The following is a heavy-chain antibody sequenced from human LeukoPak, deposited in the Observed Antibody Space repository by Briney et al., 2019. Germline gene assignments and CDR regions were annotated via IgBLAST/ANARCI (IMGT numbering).Heavy chain of an antibody. CDR3: ARQGSYDNSVYSLDY. J-gene: IGHJ4*02. Sequence: KNGESLKISCKASGYSLINHWIGWLRQMPGKGLDWMGIIYPGNADATYSPSFQGQVTISADKSTTTVYLQWSSLKASDTAMYYCARQGSYDNSVYSLDYWGQGTLVTVSS. CDR2: IYPGNADA. CDR1: GYSLINHW. D-gene: IGHD3-22*01. V-gene: IGHV5-51*01.